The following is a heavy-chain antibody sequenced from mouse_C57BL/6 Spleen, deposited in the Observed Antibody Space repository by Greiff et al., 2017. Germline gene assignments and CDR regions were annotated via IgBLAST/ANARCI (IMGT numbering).Heavy chain of an antibody. V-gene: IGHV5-9*01. CDR3: ARGLITTVVAYYFDY. CDR2: ISGGGGNT. Sequence: EVHLVESGGGLVKPGGSLKLSCAASGFTFSSYTMSWVRQTPEKRLEWVATISGGGGNTYYPDSVKGRFTISRDNAKNTLYLQMSSLRSEDTALYYCARGLITTVVAYYFDYWGQGTTLTVSS. D-gene: IGHD1-1*01. CDR1: GFTFSSYT. J-gene: IGHJ2*01.